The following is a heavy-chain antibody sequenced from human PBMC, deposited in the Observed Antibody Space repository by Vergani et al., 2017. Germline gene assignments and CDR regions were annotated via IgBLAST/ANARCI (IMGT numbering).Heavy chain of an antibody. CDR1: GFTFSDYY. D-gene: IGHD2-2*01. Sequence: QVQLVESGGGLVKPGGSLRLSCAASGFTFSDYYMSWIRQAPGKGLEWVSYISSSSSYTNYADSVKGRFTISRDNAKNSLYLQMNSLRAEDTAVYYCVVDMIVVVPAAIHAIDYWGQGTLVTVSS. CDR2: ISSSSSYT. J-gene: IGHJ4*02. V-gene: IGHV3-11*05. CDR3: VVDMIVVVPAAIHAIDY.